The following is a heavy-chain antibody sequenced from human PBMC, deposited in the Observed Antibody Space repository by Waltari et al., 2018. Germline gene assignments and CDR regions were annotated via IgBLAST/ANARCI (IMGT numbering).Heavy chain of an antibody. D-gene: IGHD2-15*01. CDR1: GGSISSTSYY. CDR3: ARPGRVGGGSLMGLDY. V-gene: IGHV4-39*01. Sequence: QLQLQESGPGLVKPSETLSLICSISGGSISSTSYYWGWIRQPPGKGLEWIGSFIYNGHTYSNPSLKSRISFFVDTSKNQFLLQLRSVTAADTAMYYCARPGRVGGGSLMGLDYWGQGTLVTVSS. CDR2: FIYNGHT. J-gene: IGHJ4*02.